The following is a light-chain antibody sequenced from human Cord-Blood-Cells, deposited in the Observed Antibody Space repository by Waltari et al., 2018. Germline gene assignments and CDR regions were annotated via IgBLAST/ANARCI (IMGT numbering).Light chain of an antibody. CDR1: SLSSYY. CDR3: NSRDSSGNHLV. J-gene: IGLJ3*02. V-gene: IGLV3-19*01. CDR2: GKN. Sequence: SSELTQDPAVSVALGQTVRITCQGDSLSSYYASWYQQKPGQAPVLVIYGKNNRPSGIPDRFSGSSSGNTASLTLTGAQAEDEADYYCNSRDSSGNHLVFGGGTKLTVL.